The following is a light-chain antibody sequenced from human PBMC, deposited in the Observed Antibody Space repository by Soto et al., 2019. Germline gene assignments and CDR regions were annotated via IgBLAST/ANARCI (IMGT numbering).Light chain of an antibody. V-gene: IGKV1-5*03. Sequence: DIQMTQSPSTLSASVGDRVTITCRASQSISSWLAWYQQKPGTAPKLLIYKASTLQSGVPSRFSGSGSGTEFTLPISSLQPDDSATYYCQQYNDNWTFGQGTKGEIK. CDR1: QSISSW. J-gene: IGKJ1*01. CDR3: QQYNDNWT. CDR2: KAS.